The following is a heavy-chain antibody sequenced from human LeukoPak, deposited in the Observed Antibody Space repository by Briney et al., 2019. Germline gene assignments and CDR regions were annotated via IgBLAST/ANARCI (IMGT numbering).Heavy chain of an antibody. CDR1: GGSISSGGYY. J-gene: IGHJ5*02. CDR3: ARGMVVPGDRFGWFDP. V-gene: IGHV4-31*03. Sequence: SETLSPTCTVSGGSISSGGYYWSWIRQHPGKGLEWIGYIYYSGSTYYNPSLKSRVTISVDTSKNQFSLKLSSVTAADTAVYYCARGMVVPGDRFGWFDPWGQGTLVTVSS. D-gene: IGHD2-2*01. CDR2: IYYSGST.